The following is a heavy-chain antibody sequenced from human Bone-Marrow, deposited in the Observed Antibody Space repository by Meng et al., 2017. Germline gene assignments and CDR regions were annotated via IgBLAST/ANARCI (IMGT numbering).Heavy chain of an antibody. J-gene: IGHJ4*02. D-gene: IGHD5-24*01. Sequence: QLQLQESGSGLVKPSQTLSITCAVSGGSISSDNYPWSWIRQPPGKGLESIGYIYHSGTAYYNPSLESRVTISVDRSKNQFSLKLSSVTAADTAVYYCARGDGYNRCFDYWGQGTLVTVSS. CDR2: IYHSGTA. V-gene: IGHV4-30-2*01. CDR3: ARGDGYNRCFDY. CDR1: GGSISSDNYP.